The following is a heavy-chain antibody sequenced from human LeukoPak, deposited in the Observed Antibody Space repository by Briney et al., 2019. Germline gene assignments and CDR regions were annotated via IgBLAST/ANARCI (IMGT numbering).Heavy chain of an antibody. J-gene: IGHJ6*02. CDR2: ISSSSSYI. V-gene: IGHV3-21*01. D-gene: IGHD1-26*01. CDR1: GFTFSSYS. CDR3: ARDVGKRWELRMDV. Sequence: PGGSLRLSCAASGFTFSSYSMNWVRQAPGKGLEWVSSISSSSSYIYYADSVKGRFTISRDNAKNSLYLQMNSLRAEDTAVYYCARDVGKRWELRMDVWGQGTTVTVSS.